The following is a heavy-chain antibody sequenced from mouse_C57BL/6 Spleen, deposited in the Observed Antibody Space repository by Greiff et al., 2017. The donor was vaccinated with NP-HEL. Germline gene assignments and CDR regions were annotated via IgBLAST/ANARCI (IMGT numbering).Heavy chain of an antibody. CDR2: IYPGSGST. D-gene: IGHD2-2*01. Sequence: QVQLQQPGAELVKPGASVKMSCKASGYTFTSYWITWVKQRPGQGLEWIGDIYPGSGSTNYNEKFKSKATLTVDTSSSTAYMQLSSLTSEDSAVYYCARVDYGYGRGFAYWGQGTLVTVSA. J-gene: IGHJ3*01. CDR3: ARVDYGYGRGFAY. V-gene: IGHV1-55*01. CDR1: GYTFTSYW.